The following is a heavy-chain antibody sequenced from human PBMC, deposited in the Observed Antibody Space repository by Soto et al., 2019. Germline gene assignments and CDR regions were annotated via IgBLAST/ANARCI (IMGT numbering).Heavy chain of an antibody. D-gene: IGHD2-15*01. CDR2: ISSSSSYI. Sequence: GGSLRLSCAAAGFTFSSYSMNWVRQAPGKGLEWVSSISSSSSYIYYADSVKGRFTISRDNAKNSLYLQMNSLRAEDTAVYYCARVWAVAATQWFDPWGQGTLVTVSS. CDR1: GFTFSSYS. CDR3: ARVWAVAATQWFDP. V-gene: IGHV3-21*01. J-gene: IGHJ5*02.